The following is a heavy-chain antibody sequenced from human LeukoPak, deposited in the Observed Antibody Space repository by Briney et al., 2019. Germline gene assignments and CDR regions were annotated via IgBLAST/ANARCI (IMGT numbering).Heavy chain of an antibody. D-gene: IGHD6-19*01. CDR1: GYTFSTYA. CDR2: INGDNGNT. J-gene: IGHJ4*02. CDR3: ARGGPNSGGWTLDH. V-gene: IGHV1-3*03. Sequence: ASVKVSCKTSGYTFSTYAMHWVRQAPGQRLEWMGCINGDNGNTQYSQKFQGRVTFTRDTSATTAYMELSSLTSEDMAVFYCARGGPNSGGWTLDHWGQGTLVSVSS.